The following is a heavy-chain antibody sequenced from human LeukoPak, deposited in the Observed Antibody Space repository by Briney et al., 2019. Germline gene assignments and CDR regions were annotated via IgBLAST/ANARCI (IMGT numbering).Heavy chain of an antibody. CDR3: AREGLTTSRNNAFDI. CDR2: ISGSGDNT. CDR1: GFTFSSYA. D-gene: IGHD4-11*01. V-gene: IGHV3-23*01. Sequence: PGGSLRLSCAASGFTFSSYAMSWVRQAPGKGLEWVSGISGSGDNTYYADSVKGRFTVSRDNSKNTLYLDINSLRVDDTAIYYCAREGLTTSRNNAFDIWGQGTMVAVSS. J-gene: IGHJ3*02.